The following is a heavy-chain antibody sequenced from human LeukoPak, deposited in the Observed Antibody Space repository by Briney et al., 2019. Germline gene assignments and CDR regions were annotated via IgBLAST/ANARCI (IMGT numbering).Heavy chain of an antibody. Sequence: SETLSLTCAVYGGSFSGYYWSWIRQPPGKGREWIGEIHHSGRTNYNTSLKSRVPISVDTSKNQFSLRLGSVTAADTAVYYCASGKGYSYGYNYYYYMDVWGKGTTVTVSS. CDR2: IHHSGRT. D-gene: IGHD5-18*01. J-gene: IGHJ6*03. CDR3: ASGKGYSYGYNYYYYMDV. V-gene: IGHV4-34*01. CDR1: GGSFSGYY.